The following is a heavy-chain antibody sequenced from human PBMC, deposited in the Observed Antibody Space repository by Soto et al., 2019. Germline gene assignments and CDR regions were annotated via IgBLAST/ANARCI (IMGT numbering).Heavy chain of an antibody. V-gene: IGHV3-72*01. CDR2: TRNKANSYTT. Sequence: EVQLVESGGGLVQPGGSLRLSCAASGFTFSDHYMDWVRQAPGKGLEWVGRTRNKANSYTTEYAASVKGRFTISRDDSKNSLYLQMNSLKTEDTAVYYCARESGGWYREASDYWGQGTLVTVSS. J-gene: IGHJ4*02. CDR1: GFTFSDHY. CDR3: ARESGGWYREASDY. D-gene: IGHD6-19*01.